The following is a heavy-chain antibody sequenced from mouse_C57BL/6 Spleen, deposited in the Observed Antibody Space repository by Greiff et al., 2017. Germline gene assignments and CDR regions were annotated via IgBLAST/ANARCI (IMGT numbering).Heavy chain of an antibody. Sequence: QVQLQQSGPELVKPGASVKISCKASGYSFTSYNIHWVKQRPGQGLEWIGWIYPGSGNNEYNEKFKGKATLTADTSASTANMQRSSLTTVDSAVYNGSGSRREVYYYALDYWGQGTPVTVSA. CDR2: IYPGSGNN. CDR1: GYSFTSYN. V-gene: IGHV1-66*01. CDR3: SGSRREVYYYALDY. D-gene: IGHD1-3*01. J-gene: IGHJ4*01.